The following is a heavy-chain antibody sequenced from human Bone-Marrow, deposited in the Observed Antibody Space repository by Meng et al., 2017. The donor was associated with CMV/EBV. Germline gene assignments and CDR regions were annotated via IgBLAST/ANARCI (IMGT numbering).Heavy chain of an antibody. Sequence: GGSLRLSCAASGFTFNSYSMNWVRQAPGKGLEWVSSISSSSYIYYADSVKGRFTISRDNAKNSLYLQMNRLRAEDTAVYYCARDRTDCSSTSCYTDGMDVWGQGTTVTVSS. CDR1: GFTFNSYS. V-gene: IGHV3-21*01. CDR3: ARDRTDCSSTSCYTDGMDV. D-gene: IGHD2-2*02. CDR2: ISSSSYI. J-gene: IGHJ6*02.